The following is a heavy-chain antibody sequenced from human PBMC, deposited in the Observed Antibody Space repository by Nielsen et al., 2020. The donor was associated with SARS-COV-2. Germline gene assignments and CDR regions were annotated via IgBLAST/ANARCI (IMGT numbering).Heavy chain of an antibody. V-gene: IGHV3-30-3*01. J-gene: IGHJ4*02. CDR3: AREGRNLPLDY. CDR2: ITFDGTTK. Sequence: GGLLRLPCAASGFTFITYAMHWSPQAPGRGLEGSPIITFDGTTKYNEDSVKGRFTISRDNGKNSLYLQMNSLRVEDTAVYYCAREGRNLPLDYWGQGTLVTVSS. CDR1: GFTFITYA.